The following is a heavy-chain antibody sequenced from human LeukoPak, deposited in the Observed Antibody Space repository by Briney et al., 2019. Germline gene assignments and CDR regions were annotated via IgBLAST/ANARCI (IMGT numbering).Heavy chain of an antibody. CDR1: GFTFSSYA. J-gene: IGHJ4*02. V-gene: IGHV3-30-3*01. D-gene: IGHD1-1*01. Sequence: PGGSLRLSCAASGFTFSSYAMHWVRQAPGKGLEWVAVISYDGSNKYYADSVKGRFTISRDNSKNTLYLQMNSLRAEDTAVYYCARDRPQLGTGTTYYFDYWGQGTLVTVSS. CDR2: ISYDGSNK. CDR3: ARDRPQLGTGTTYYFDY.